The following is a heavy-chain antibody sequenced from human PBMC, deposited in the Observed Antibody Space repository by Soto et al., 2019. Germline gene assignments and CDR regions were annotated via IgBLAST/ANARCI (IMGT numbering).Heavy chain of an antibody. CDR3: ANDINLCSRAYCYVDETFHL. CDR1: GFTFDDYA. J-gene: IGHJ3*01. D-gene: IGHD2-15*01. Sequence: EVQLVESGGGLVQPGRSLRLSCAASGFTFDDYAMHWVRQAPGKGLEWVSGISWNSGTTGYADSVKGRFTISRDNAKTSLYLQMNSLRAEDTSLYYCANDINLCSRAYCYVDETFHLWGQGTMVAVSS. CDR2: ISWNSGTT. V-gene: IGHV3-9*01.